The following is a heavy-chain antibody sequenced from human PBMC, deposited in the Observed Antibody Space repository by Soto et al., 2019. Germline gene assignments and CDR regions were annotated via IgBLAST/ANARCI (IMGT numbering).Heavy chain of an antibody. D-gene: IGHD3-3*01. J-gene: IGHJ6*02. Sequence: SVKVSCKASGGTFSSYAISWVRQAPGQGLEWMGGIIPIFGTANYAQKFQGRVTITADESTSTAYMELSSLRSEDTAVYYCAMGNIWSGYYKGYYYGMDVWGQGNTVTVSS. CDR3: AMGNIWSGYYKGYYYGMDV. CDR2: IIPIFGTA. CDR1: GGTFSSYA. V-gene: IGHV1-69*13.